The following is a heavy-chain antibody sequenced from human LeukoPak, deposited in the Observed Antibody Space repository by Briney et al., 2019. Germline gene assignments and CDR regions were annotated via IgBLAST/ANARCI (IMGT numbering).Heavy chain of an antibody. Sequence: GGSLSPSCAASGLTVSNNYMKWVRQAPGKGLEWVSLIYSGGSTYYADSVKGRFTISRDNPKNTVYLQMNNLRAEDTAVYYCARDRHCSGGSCSGLWGQGSLVTVSS. D-gene: IGHD2-15*01. CDR3: ARDRHCSGGSCSGL. CDR2: IYSGGST. CDR1: GLTVSNNY. V-gene: IGHV3-53*01. J-gene: IGHJ4*02.